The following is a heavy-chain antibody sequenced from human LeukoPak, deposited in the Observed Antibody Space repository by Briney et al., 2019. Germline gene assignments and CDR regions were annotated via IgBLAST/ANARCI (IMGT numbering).Heavy chain of an antibody. J-gene: IGHJ4*02. CDR3: ARVVAAAGPFDY. CDR1: GGSFSGYY. Sequence: SETLSLTCAVYGGSFSGYYWSWIRQPPGKGLEWIGEINHSGSTNYNPSLKSRVTISVDTSKNQFSLKLSSVTAADTAVYYCARVVAAAGPFDYWGQGTLVTVSS. V-gene: IGHV4-34*01. D-gene: IGHD6-13*01. CDR2: INHSGST.